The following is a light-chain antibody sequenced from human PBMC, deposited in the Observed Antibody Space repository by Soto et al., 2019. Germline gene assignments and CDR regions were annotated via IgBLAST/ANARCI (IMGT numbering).Light chain of an antibody. J-gene: IGKJ1*01. CDR1: QSISSW. Sequence: DIQLTQSPSTLSASVGDRVTITCRASQSISSWLAWYQQKPGKAPNLLIYKTSNLESGVQSRFSGSGSGTEFALTISSLQPDDFATYYCQYYNDYCWTFGQGTKVEIK. V-gene: IGKV1-5*03. CDR3: QYYNDYCWT. CDR2: KTS.